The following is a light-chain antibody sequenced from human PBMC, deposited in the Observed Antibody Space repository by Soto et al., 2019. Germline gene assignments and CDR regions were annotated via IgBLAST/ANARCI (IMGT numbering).Light chain of an antibody. CDR2: GAS. CDR1: QSVSSSY. V-gene: IGKV3-20*01. J-gene: IGKJ1*01. CDR3: HQYGSTPKT. Sequence: EIVLTQSPGTLSLSPGERATLSCRASQSVSSSYLAWYQQKPGQAPRLLIYGASSRATGVPDRFSGSGSGTDFTLTISRLEPEDFAVYSCHQYGSTPKTFGKGTKVDIK.